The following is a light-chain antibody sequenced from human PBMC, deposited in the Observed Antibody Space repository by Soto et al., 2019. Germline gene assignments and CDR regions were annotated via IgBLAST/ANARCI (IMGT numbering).Light chain of an antibody. Sequence: QSALTQPASVSGSPGQSITISCTGTSSDVGGYNYVSWYQQHPGKAPKLMIYDVSNRPSGVSNRFSGSKSGNTASLTISGLRDEDEADYYCSSYTSSSTLEVGGGTKLTVL. CDR2: DVS. CDR1: SSDVGGYNY. V-gene: IGLV2-14*01. J-gene: IGLJ2*01. CDR3: SSYTSSSTLE.